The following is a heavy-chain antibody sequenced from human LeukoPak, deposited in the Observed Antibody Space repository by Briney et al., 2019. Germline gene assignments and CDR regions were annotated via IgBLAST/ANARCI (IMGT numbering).Heavy chain of an antibody. CDR1: GFTFSDYW. Sequence: GGSLRLSCAASGFTFSDYWMHWVRQAPGKGLVWVSRIASDGSSTSYADSVKGRFTISRDNAKNTLYVQMNSLRAEDTALYHCARNNGMDVWGQGTTVIVSS. CDR2: IASDGSST. V-gene: IGHV3-74*01. J-gene: IGHJ6*02. CDR3: ARNNGMDV.